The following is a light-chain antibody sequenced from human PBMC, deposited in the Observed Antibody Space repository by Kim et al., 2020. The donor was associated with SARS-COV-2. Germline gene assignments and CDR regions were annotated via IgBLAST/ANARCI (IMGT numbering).Light chain of an antibody. J-gene: IGKJ5*01. CDR1: LSVSLNN. CDR2: GAS. CDR3: QQYGWAAIT. V-gene: IGKV3-20*01. Sequence: VVLTQSPATLSLSPGERATLSCRASLSVSLNNLACYHQKPGQAPRLLIYGASNRATGIPDRFSGSGSGTDFTLTITRVEPEVFAVYYCQQYGWAAITFGQGTQLEIK.